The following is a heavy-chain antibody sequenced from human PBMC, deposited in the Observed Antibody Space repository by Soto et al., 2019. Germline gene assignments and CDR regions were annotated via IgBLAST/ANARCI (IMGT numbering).Heavy chain of an antibody. Sequence: QVQLVESGGGVVQPGRSLRLSCAASGFTFSSYGMHWVRQAPGKGLAWVAVIWYDGSNKYYADSVKGRFTISRDNSKNTLYLQMNSLRAEDTAVYYCARALRYCSGGSCYYLTHDDAFDIWAQGTMVIVSS. D-gene: IGHD2-15*01. CDR3: ARALRYCSGGSCYYLTHDDAFDI. V-gene: IGHV3-33*01. CDR2: IWYDGSNK. CDR1: GFTFSSYG. J-gene: IGHJ3*02.